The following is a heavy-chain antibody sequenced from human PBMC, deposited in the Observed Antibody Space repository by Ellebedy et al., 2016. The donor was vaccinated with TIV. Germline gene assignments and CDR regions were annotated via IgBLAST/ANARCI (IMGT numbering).Heavy chain of an antibody. CDR3: ARARSSGWLHTPDY. D-gene: IGHD6-19*01. Sequence: AASVKVSCKASGYTFTNYYMHWARQAPGQGLEWMGIINPSGGSTNYAQKLQGRVTMTRDTSTSTVYMELSSLRSEDTAVYYCARARSSGWLHTPDYWGQGTLVTVSS. CDR1: GYTFTNYY. V-gene: IGHV1-46*04. CDR2: INPSGGST. J-gene: IGHJ4*02.